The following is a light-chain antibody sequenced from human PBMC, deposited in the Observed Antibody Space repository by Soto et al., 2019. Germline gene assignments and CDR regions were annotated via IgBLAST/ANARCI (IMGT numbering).Light chain of an antibody. V-gene: IGKV3-20*01. Sequence: EIVLTQSPATLSLSPGDRATISCRASQGVSSYYFAWYQQKPGQAPRLLIYAASSRATGIPGRFSGGGSGTDFTLTISSLEPEDVAVYYCQQCGSAPWTFGQGTKVEIK. J-gene: IGKJ1*01. CDR3: QQCGSAPWT. CDR1: QGVSSYY. CDR2: AAS.